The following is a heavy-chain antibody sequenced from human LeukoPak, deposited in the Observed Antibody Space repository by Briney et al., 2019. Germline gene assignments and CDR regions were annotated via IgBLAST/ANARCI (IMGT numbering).Heavy chain of an antibody. D-gene: IGHD2-21*01. CDR3: ARGSVSMMSYFDY. V-gene: IGHV4-61*02. Sequence: SETLSLTCTVSGGSISSGSYYWRWIRQPAGKGLEWIGRIYTSGSTNYNPSLKSRVTISVDTSKNQFSLKLSSVTAADTAVYYCARGSVSMMSYFDYWGQGTLVTVSS. J-gene: IGHJ4*02. CDR1: GGSISSGSYY. CDR2: IYTSGST.